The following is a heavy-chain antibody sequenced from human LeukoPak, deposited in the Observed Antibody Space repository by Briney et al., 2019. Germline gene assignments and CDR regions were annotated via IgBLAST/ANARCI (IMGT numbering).Heavy chain of an antibody. CDR2: ISGSGGST. Sequence: ETLSLTCTVSGGSISSYYWSWIRQPPGKGLEWVSAISGSGGSTYYADSVKGRFTISRDNSKNTLYLQMDSLRADDTAIYHCARQLGYCSDGTCYFDYWGQGTLVTVSS. CDR3: ARQLGYCSDGTCYFDY. J-gene: IGHJ4*02. V-gene: IGHV3-23*01. D-gene: IGHD2-15*01. CDR1: GGSISSYY.